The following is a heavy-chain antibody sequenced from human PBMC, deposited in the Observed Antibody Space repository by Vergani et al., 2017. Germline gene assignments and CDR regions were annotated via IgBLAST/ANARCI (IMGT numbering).Heavy chain of an antibody. D-gene: IGHD6-13*01. V-gene: IGHV4-38-2*01. Sequence: QVQLQESGPGLVKPSETLSLTCAVSGYSISSGYYWGWIRQPPGKGLEWIGSIYHSGSTYYNPSLKSRVTISVDTSKNQFSLKLSSVTAADTAVYYCASTIAAAGLASDYWGQGTLVTVSS. CDR3: ASTIAAAGLASDY. CDR2: IYHSGST. J-gene: IGHJ4*02. CDR1: GYSISSGYY.